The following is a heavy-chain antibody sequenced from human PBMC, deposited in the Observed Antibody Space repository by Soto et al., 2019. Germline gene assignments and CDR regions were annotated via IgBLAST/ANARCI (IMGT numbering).Heavy chain of an antibody. J-gene: IGHJ4*02. CDR3: AKGLSDYFDY. Sequence: EVQLVESGGGLVQPGRSLRLSCAASGFTFDDYAMHWVRQAPGKGLEWVSGISWNSGSKGYADSVKGRFTISRDNAKNSLYLQMNSLRAEDTALYYCAKGLSDYFDYWGQGTLVTVSS. D-gene: IGHD6-19*01. CDR1: GFTFDDYA. CDR2: ISWNSGSK. V-gene: IGHV3-9*01.